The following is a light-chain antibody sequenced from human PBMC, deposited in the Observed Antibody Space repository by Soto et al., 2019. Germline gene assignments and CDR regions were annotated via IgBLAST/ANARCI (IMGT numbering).Light chain of an antibody. V-gene: IGKV3-15*01. CDR1: QSVSSN. Sequence: EIVMTQSPATLSVSPGERATLSCRASQSVSSNLAWYQQKPGQAPRLLIYGASTRATGIPARFSGSGSGTEFTLTISSLQSVDLAVYYCKQYNNWPLTFGGGTKVDIK. CDR3: KQYNNWPLT. J-gene: IGKJ4*01. CDR2: GAS.